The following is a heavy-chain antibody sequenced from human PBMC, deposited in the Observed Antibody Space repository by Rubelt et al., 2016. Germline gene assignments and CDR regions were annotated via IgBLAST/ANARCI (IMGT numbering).Heavy chain of an antibody. J-gene: IGHJ3*02. CDR1: GFTFSSYW. CDR2: INSDGSST. V-gene: IGHV3-74*01. CDR3: ARSGPDVVVPAAIRVEGDAFDI. D-gene: IGHD2-2*02. Sequence: EVQLVESGGGLVQPGGSLRLSCAASGFTFSSYWMHWVRQAPGKGLVWVSRINSDGSSTSYADSVKGRFTNSRDNAKSTLYLQMNSLRAEDTAVYYCARSGPDVVVPAAIRVEGDAFDIWGQGTMVTVSS.